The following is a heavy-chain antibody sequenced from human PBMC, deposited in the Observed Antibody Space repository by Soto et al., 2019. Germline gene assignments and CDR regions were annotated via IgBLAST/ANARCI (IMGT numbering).Heavy chain of an antibody. Sequence: QVQLVQSGAEVKKPGSSVKVSCKASGGTFNNYAISWVRQAPGQGLEWMAGIIPIFGIPNYAQKFQGRLTINADKSTSTAYMELVRLTSEDTAVYYCARAADGYNYNWFDPWGQGTLVTVSS. CDR1: GGTFNNYA. CDR3: ARAADGYNYNWFDP. D-gene: IGHD5-12*01. CDR2: IIPIFGIP. V-gene: IGHV1-69*17. J-gene: IGHJ5*02.